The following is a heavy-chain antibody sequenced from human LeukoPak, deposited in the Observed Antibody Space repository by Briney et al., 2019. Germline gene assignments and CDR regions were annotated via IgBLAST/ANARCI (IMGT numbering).Heavy chain of an antibody. D-gene: IGHD2-2*01. V-gene: IGHV1-18*01. J-gene: IGHJ4*02. Sequence: GASVKVSCKGSDYTFTSYGISWVRQAPGQGLEWMGWISAYNGNTNYAQKLQGRVTMSTDTSTSTAYMELRSLRSDDTAVYYCASEGYCNTTICDKPVDYWGQGTLVTVSS. CDR3: ASEGYCNTTICDKPVDY. CDR2: ISAYNGNT. CDR1: DYTFTSYG.